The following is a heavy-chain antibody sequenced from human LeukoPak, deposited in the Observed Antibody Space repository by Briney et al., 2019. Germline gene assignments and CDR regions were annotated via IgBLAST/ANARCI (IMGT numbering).Heavy chain of an antibody. D-gene: IGHD3-16*01. J-gene: IGHJ4*02. CDR2: ISYDGGDK. Sequence: GKSLRLSCAASGFSFNNYAMYWVRQAPGKGLEWVALISYDGGDKYYAESMKGRITISRDNAENTLYLQMNNLRPDDTAFYFCVKEGVEYSYSYGDYWGQGTLVTSPQ. CDR1: GFSFNNYA. CDR3: VKEGVEYSYSYGDY. V-gene: IGHV3-30*18.